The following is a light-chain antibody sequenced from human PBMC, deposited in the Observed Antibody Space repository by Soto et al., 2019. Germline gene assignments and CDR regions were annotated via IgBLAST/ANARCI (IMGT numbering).Light chain of an antibody. J-gene: IGKJ3*01. CDR1: QSLVYSDGNTY. CDR2: KVS. CDR3: QQYNSYSGVT. V-gene: IGKV2-30*01. Sequence: DVVMTQSPLSLPVTLGQPASISCRSSQSLVYSDGNTYLNWFQQRPGQSPRRLIYKVSKRDSGVPSRFSGSGSGTEFTLTISSLQPDDFATYYCQQYNSYSGVTFGPGTKVDIK.